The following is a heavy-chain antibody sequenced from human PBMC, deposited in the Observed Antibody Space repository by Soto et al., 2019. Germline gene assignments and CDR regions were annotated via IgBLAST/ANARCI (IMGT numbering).Heavy chain of an antibody. CDR3: AKWNGYGDY. D-gene: IGHD1-1*01. CDR1: GFSFSTYG. Sequence: EVQLLESGGGLVQPGGSLRLSCAVSGFSFSTYGVTWVRQAPGKGLEWVSGVSGGSGSTHYADSVKGRFTITGDNSKNTVYLQMNSLRVEDTAVYYCAKWNGYGDYWGQGTQVTVSS. V-gene: IGHV3-23*01. J-gene: IGHJ4*02. CDR2: VSGGSGST.